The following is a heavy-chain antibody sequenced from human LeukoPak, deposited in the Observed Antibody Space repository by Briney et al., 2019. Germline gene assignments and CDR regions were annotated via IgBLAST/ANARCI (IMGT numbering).Heavy chain of an antibody. V-gene: IGHV3-53*04. Sequence: GGFLRLSCAASGLTVSSSYMSWVRQAPGKGLEWVSIIYIGDNPHYADSVKGRFTISRHNSKNTLYLQMNNLRAEDTAVYYCARVRPWVFDYWGQGTLVTVSS. CDR3: ARVRPWVFDY. CDR1: GLTVSSSY. J-gene: IGHJ4*02. CDR2: IYIGDNP.